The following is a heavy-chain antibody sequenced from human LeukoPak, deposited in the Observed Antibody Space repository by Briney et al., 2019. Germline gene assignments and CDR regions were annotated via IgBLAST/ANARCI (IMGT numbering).Heavy chain of an antibody. CDR2: IHHSGST. J-gene: IGHJ3*02. D-gene: IGHD3-3*01. Sequence: PSETLSLTCAVSGYSISSGYYWGWIRQPPGKGLEWIGSIHHSGSTYYNPSLKSRVTISVDTSKNQFSLKLSSVTAADTAVYYCARRYYDFWSGYFTGAFDIWGQGTMVTVSS. V-gene: IGHV4-38-2*01. CDR3: ARRYYDFWSGYFTGAFDI. CDR1: GYSISSGYY.